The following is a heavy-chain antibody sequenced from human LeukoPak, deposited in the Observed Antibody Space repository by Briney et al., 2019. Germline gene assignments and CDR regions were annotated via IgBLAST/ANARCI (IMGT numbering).Heavy chain of an antibody. J-gene: IGHJ4*02. CDR1: GFTFSSDA. V-gene: IGHV3-23*01. CDR3: ARDPGITGMSY. CDR2: ISGSGGST. Sequence: GGSLRLSCAASGFTFSSDAMTWVRQAPGKGLEWVSVISGSGGSTYYADSVKGRFTISRDNAKNSLYLQMNSLRAEDTAVYYCARDPGITGMSYWGQGTLVTVSS. D-gene: IGHD1-20*01.